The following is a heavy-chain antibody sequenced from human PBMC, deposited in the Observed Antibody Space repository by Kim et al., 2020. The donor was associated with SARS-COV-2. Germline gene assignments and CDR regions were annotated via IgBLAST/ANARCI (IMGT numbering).Heavy chain of an antibody. J-gene: IGHJ4*02. D-gene: IGHD3-10*01. Sequence: SETLSLTCTVSGGSISSSSYYWGWIRQPPGKGLEWIGSIYYSGSTYYNPSLKSRVTISVDTSKNQFSLKLSSVTAADTAVYYCGLSLWFGELTYYFDYWGQGTLVTVSS. CDR3: GLSLWFGELTYYFDY. CDR2: IYYSGST. CDR1: GGSISSSSYY. V-gene: IGHV4-39*01.